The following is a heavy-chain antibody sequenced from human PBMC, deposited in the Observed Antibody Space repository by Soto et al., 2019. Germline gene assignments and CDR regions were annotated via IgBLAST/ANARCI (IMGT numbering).Heavy chain of an antibody. CDR1: GFTFSSYS. V-gene: IGHV3-7*01. CDR3: ARDYRTDASDI. J-gene: IGHJ3*02. CDR2: IKEDGSKK. Sequence: EGSLRLSCAASGFTFSSYSMNWVRQAPGKGLEWVSNIKEDGSKKYYVDSVKGRFTISRDNAKNSLYLQMNSLRAEDTAVYYCARDYRTDASDIWGQGTMVTVSS.